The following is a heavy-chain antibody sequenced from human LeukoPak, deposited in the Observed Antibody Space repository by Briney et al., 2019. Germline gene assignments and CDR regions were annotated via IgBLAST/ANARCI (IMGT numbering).Heavy chain of an antibody. CDR2: INHSGST. D-gene: IGHD6-13*01. CDR3: AREERIAAADFDY. J-gene: IGHJ4*02. CDR1: GGSISNRNYH. V-gene: IGHV4-39*07. Sequence: PSETLSLTCTVSGGSISNRNYHWSWIRQPPGKGLEWIGEINHSGSTNYNPSLKSRVTISVDTSKNQFSLKLSSVTAADTAVYYCAREERIAAADFDYWGQGTLVTASS.